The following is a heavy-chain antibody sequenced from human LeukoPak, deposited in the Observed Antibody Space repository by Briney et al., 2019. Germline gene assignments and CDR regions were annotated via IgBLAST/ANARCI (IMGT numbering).Heavy chain of an antibody. CDR3: AREYGTTRDY. V-gene: IGHV4-59*01. CDR1: GGSISSYY. J-gene: IGHJ4*02. Sequence: SETLSLTCTVSGGSISSYYWSWIRQPPGKGLEWIGYIYYSGGTNYNPSLKSRVTISVDTSKNQFSLKLSSVTAADTAVYYCAREYGTTRDYWGQGTLVTVSS. CDR2: IYYSGGT. D-gene: IGHD4-17*01.